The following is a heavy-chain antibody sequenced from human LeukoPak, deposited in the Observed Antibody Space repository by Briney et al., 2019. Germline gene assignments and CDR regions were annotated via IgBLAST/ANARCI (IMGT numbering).Heavy chain of an antibody. CDR3: ATPIPPIRSSGRLGHYGMDV. CDR1: GSTFSSYA. J-gene: IGHJ6*02. Sequence: SVKVSCKASGSTFSSYAISWVRQAPGQGLEWMGGIIPIFGTANYAQKFQGRVTITADESTSTAYMELSSLRSEDTAVYYCATPIPPIRSSGRLGHYGMDVWGQGTTVTVSS. CDR2: IIPIFGTA. V-gene: IGHV1-69*01. D-gene: IGHD6-19*01.